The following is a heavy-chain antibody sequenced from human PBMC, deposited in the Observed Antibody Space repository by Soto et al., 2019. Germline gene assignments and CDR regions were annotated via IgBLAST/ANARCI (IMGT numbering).Heavy chain of an antibody. CDR2: IGAYNGNT. D-gene: IGHD1-26*01. J-gene: IGHJ5*02. Sequence: ASVKVSCKASGYTFTSYGISWVRQAPGQGLEWMGWIGAYNGNTNYAQKLQGRVTMTTGTSTSTAYMELRSLRSDDTAVYYCARDHVRRPNSGHNWFDPWGQGTLVTVSS. V-gene: IGHV1-18*01. CDR1: GYTFTSYG. CDR3: ARDHVRRPNSGHNWFDP.